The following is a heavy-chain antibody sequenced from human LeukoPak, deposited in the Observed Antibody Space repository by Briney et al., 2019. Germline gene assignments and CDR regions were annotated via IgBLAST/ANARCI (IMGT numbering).Heavy chain of an antibody. D-gene: IGHD5-18*01. CDR1: GGSFSGYY. Sequence: SETLSLTCAVYGGSFSGYYWSWIRQPPGKGLEWIGEINHSGSTNYNPSLKSRVTISIDTSKNQFSLKLSSVTAADTAVYYCARANGYGLLDCWGQGTLVTVSS. V-gene: IGHV4-34*01. J-gene: IGHJ4*02. CDR2: INHSGST. CDR3: ARANGYGLLDC.